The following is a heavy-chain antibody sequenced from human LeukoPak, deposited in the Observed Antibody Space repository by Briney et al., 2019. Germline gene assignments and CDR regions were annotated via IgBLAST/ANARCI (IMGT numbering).Heavy chain of an antibody. CDR1: GFTFSSYG. J-gene: IGHJ4*02. CDR3: AKAWGITMVRGVMGY. CDR2: IRYDGSNK. D-gene: IGHD3-10*01. Sequence: PGGSLRLSCAASGFTFSSYGMHWVRQAPGKGLEWVAFIRYDGSNKYYADSVKGRFTISRDNSKNTLYLQMNSLRAEDTAVYYCAKAWGITMVRGVMGYWGQGTLVTVSS. V-gene: IGHV3-30*02.